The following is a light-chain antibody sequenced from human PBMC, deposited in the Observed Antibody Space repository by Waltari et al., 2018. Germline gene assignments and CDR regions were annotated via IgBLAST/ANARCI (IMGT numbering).Light chain of an antibody. CDR3: SAWDSSLSDVL. CDR1: SSNIGSNY. CDR2: NNN. Sequence: QSVLTQPPSASGAPGQSVTIPCSGSSSNIGSNYVNWYQQLSGKAPKLLIYNNNQRPSGVPDRFSGSKSGTSASLAISGLQSKDEADYYCSAWDSSLSDVLFGGGTRLTVL. J-gene: IGLJ2*01. V-gene: IGLV1-47*02.